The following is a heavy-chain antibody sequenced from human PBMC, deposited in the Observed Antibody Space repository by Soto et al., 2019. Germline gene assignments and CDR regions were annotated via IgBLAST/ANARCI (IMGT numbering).Heavy chain of an antibody. CDR3: PTGRYGDYYFDY. Sequence: EVQLVESGGGLVKPGGSLRLSCAASGFTFSNAWMSWVRQAPGKGLEWVGRIKSKTDGGTTDYAAPVKGRFTISRDDSKTTLYLQMNSLNTEDTAVYYCPTGRYGDYYFDYWGQGTLVTVSS. J-gene: IGHJ4*02. D-gene: IGHD4-17*01. CDR1: GFTFSNAW. CDR2: IKSKTDGGTT. V-gene: IGHV3-15*01.